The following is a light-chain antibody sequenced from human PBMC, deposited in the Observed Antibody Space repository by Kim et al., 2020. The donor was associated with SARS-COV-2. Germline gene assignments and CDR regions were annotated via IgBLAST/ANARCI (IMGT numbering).Light chain of an antibody. CDR1: GRDVGLYKF. CDR3: CSYAASSSLWV. J-gene: IGLJ3*02. Sequence: QLGTITRTGTGRDVGLYKFLSWYQQQAGKAPILVVYDVSDRPSGVSDRFSGSKAGNTASLTISGLRAEDEGDYYCCSYAASSSLWVFGGGTQLTVL. V-gene: IGLV2-14*04. CDR2: DVS.